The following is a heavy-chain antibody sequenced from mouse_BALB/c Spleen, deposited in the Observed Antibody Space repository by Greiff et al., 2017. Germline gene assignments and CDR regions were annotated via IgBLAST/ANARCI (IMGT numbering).Heavy chain of an antibody. V-gene: IGHV5-17*02. J-gene: IGHJ4*01. CDR2: ISSGSSTI. D-gene: IGHD2-1*01. CDR1: GFTFSSFG. Sequence: EVQLVESGGGLVQPGGSRKLSCAASGFTFSSFGMHWVRQAPEKGLEWVAYISSGSSTIYYADTVKGRFTISRDNPKNTLFLQMTSLRSEDTAMYYCARGGAYGNNYAMDYWGQGTSVTVSS. CDR3: ARGGAYGNNYAMDY.